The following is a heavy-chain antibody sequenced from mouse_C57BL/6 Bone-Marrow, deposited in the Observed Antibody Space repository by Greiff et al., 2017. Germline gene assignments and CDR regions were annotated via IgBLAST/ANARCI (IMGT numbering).Heavy chain of an antibody. CDR3: ARSKNWDSWFAY. J-gene: IGHJ3*01. CDR1: GYAFTNYL. D-gene: IGHD4-1*01. CDR2: INPGSGGT. V-gene: IGHV1-54*01. Sequence: VQLQQSGAELVRPGTSVKVSCKASGYAFTNYLIEWVKQRPGQGLEWIGVINPGSGGTNYNEKFKGKATLPAEKSSSTAYMQLSSLTSEDSAVYFCARSKNWDSWFAYWGQGTLVTVSA.